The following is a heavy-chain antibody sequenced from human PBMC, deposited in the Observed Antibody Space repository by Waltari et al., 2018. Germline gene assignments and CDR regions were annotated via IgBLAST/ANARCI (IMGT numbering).Heavy chain of an antibody. CDR3: ASASLGDSSSLDY. J-gene: IGHJ4*02. Sequence: EVQLVQSGAEVKKPGESLKISCKGSGYSFTSYWIGWVRQMPGKGLEWMAIIYPGDSDPSYSPSFQGQVTISADKTISTAYLQWSSLKASVTAMYYCASASLGDSSSLDYWGQGTLVTVSS. CDR1: GYSFTSYW. CDR2: IYPGDSDP. D-gene: IGHD6-6*01. V-gene: IGHV5-51*01.